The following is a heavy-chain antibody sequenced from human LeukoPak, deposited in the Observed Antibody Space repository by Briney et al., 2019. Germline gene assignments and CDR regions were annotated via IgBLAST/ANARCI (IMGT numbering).Heavy chain of an antibody. J-gene: IGHJ4*02. CDR1: GYTFTSYG. D-gene: IGHD3-22*01. CDR3: ARGYDSSGYYPLDFDY. Sequence: ASVKVSCKASGYTFTSYGISWVRQAPGQGLEWMGWISAYNGNTNYAQKLQGRVTMTTDTSTSTAYMELRSLRSDDTAVYYCARGYDSSGYYPLDFDYWGQGTLVTVSS. CDR2: ISAYNGNT. V-gene: IGHV1-18*01.